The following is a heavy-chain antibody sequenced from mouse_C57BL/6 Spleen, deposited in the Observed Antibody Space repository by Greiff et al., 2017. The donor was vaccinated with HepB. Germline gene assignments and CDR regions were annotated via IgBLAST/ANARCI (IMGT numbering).Heavy chain of an antibody. CDR1: GYTFTSYW. CDR3: ARETGYFDY. Sequence: VQLQQSGAELVKPGASVKLSCKASGYTFTSYWMHWVKQRPGQGLEWIGMIHPNSGSTNYNEKFKSKATLTVDKSSNTAYMQLSSLTSEDSAVYYCARETGYFDYWGQGTTLTVSS. V-gene: IGHV1-64*01. D-gene: IGHD4-1*01. J-gene: IGHJ2*01. CDR2: IHPNSGST.